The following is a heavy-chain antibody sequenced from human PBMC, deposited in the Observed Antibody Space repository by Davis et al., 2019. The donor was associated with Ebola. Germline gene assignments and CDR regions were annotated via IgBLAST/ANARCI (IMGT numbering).Heavy chain of an antibody. Sequence: GESLKISCAASGFTFSSYGMHWVRQAPGKGLEWVAVISYDGSNKYYADSVKGRFTISRDNSKNTLYLQMNSLRAEDTAVYYCARDGVPFYYYYGMDVWGQGTTVTVSS. CDR2: ISYDGSNK. CDR1: GFTFSSYG. V-gene: IGHV3-33*05. CDR3: ARDGVPFYYYYGMDV. D-gene: IGHD3-16*01. J-gene: IGHJ6*02.